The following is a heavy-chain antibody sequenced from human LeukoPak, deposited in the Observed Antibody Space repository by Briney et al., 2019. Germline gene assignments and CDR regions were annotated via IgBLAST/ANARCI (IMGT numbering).Heavy chain of an antibody. D-gene: IGHD6-13*01. CDR2: IYPGDSDT. Sequence: GESLKISCKGSGYSFTSYRIGWVRQMPGKGPEWMGIIYPGDSDTRYSPSFQGQVTISADKSISTAYLQWSSLKASDTAMYYCARHSASSSWYVYFDYWGQGTLVTVSS. J-gene: IGHJ4*02. CDR3: ARHSASSSWYVYFDY. V-gene: IGHV5-51*01. CDR1: GYSFTSYR.